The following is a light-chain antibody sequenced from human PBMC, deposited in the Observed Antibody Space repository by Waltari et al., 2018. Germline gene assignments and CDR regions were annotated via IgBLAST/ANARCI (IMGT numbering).Light chain of an antibody. CDR1: SRGICAYDH. Sequence: QSALTQPASVSGSPGQSITCSCRGSSRGICAYDHVSWYRKNPGKAPKDVIFDVGARPSRVSERFPGSKSGNTASLTISGLQAEDEADYYCRSQTTNMGVVFGGGTKVTVL. CDR3: RSQTTNMGVV. V-gene: IGLV2-14*03. CDR2: DVG. J-gene: IGLJ2*01.